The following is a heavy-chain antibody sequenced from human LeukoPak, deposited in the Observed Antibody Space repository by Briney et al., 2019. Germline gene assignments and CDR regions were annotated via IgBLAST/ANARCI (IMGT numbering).Heavy chain of an antibody. Sequence: KPSQTLSLTCTVSGGSISSGSYYWSWIRQPAGKGLECIGRIYTSGSTKYNPSLTSRVTISIDTSKNQFSLKLNSVTAADTAVYYCARWMVRGVTAFDIWGQGTMVTVSS. CDR1: GGSISSGSYY. CDR2: IYTSGST. CDR3: ARWMVRGVTAFDI. J-gene: IGHJ3*02. V-gene: IGHV4-61*02. D-gene: IGHD3-10*01.